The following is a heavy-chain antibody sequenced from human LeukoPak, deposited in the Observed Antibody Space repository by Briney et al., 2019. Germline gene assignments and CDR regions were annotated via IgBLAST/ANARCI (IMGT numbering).Heavy chain of an antibody. D-gene: IGHD3-16*02. Sequence: GGSLRLSCAASGFTFSDYYMSWIRQAPGKGLEWVSAISGSGGSTYYADSVKGRFTISRDNSKNTLYLQMNSLRAEDTAVYYCAKYDYVWGSYRQGNLYYFDYWGQGTLVTVSS. V-gene: IGHV3-23*01. J-gene: IGHJ4*02. CDR1: GFTFSDYY. CDR3: AKYDYVWGSYRQGNLYYFDY. CDR2: ISGSGGST.